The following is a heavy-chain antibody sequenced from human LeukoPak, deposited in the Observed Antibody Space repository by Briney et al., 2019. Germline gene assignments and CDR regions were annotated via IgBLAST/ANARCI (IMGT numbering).Heavy chain of an antibody. J-gene: IGHJ4*02. V-gene: IGHV3-7*01. CDR3: VRGRGWFFEH. CDR2: IKEDGSEK. CDR1: GFTFSTYW. Sequence: GGSLRLSCAASGFTFSTYWMHWVRQAPGKGLEWVATIKEDGSEKYYVDFMKGRLTISRDNAKNSLYPQMNSLRAEDTAVYHCVRGRGWFFEHWGQGTLVTVSS. D-gene: IGHD6-19*01.